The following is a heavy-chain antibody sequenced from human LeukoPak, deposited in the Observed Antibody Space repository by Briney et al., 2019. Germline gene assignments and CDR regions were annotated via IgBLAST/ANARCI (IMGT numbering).Heavy chain of an antibody. CDR2: INDSGSST. V-gene: IGHV3-23*01. D-gene: IGHD1-1*01. CDR3: ARSLKWNLVGFDH. Sequence: GSLRLACAASGFTFSSYVMTWVRQAPGKGLEWVSVINDSGSSTFYADSVKGRFTISRDNSKNTLYLQMSGLRAEDTAVYYCARSLKWNLVGFDHWGQGTLVIVSS. J-gene: IGHJ4*02. CDR1: GFTFSSYV.